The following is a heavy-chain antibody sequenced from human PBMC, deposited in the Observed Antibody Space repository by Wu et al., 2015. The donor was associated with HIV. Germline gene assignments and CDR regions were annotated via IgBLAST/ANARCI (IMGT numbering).Heavy chain of an antibody. CDR3: ARPFEAGGWKDGMLFDI. J-gene: IGHJ3*02. CDR1: GYTFTGYY. D-gene: IGHD3-16*01. V-gene: IGHV1-2*02. CDR2: INPNSGGT. Sequence: QVQLVQSGAEVKKPGASVKVSCKASGYTFTGYYMHWVRQAPGQGLEWMGWINPNSGGTNYAQKFQGRVTMTRDTSISTAYMELSRLRSDDTAVYYCARPFEAGGWKDGMLFDIVGPRGQVVTVSS.